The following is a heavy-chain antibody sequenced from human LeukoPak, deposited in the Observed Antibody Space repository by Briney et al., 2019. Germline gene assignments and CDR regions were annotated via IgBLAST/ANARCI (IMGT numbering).Heavy chain of an antibody. CDR1: GFTFTSYA. V-gene: IGHV4-34*01. J-gene: IGHJ3*02. Sequence: PEGSLRLSCAASGFTFTSYALTWVRQAPGKGLEWIGEINHSGSTNYNPSLKSRVTISVDTSKNQFSLKLSSVTAADTAVYYCARLREYYDSSGYYLDAFDIWGQGTMVTVSS. CDR2: INHSGST. CDR3: ARLREYYDSSGYYLDAFDI. D-gene: IGHD3-22*01.